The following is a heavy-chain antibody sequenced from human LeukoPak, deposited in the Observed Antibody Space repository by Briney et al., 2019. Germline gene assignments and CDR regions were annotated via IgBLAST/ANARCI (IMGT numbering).Heavy chain of an antibody. CDR2: INPNSGGT. CDR1: GYTFTGYY. J-gene: IGHJ4*02. Sequence: ASVKVSCKASGYTFTGYYTHWVRQAPGQGLEWMGWINPNSGGTNYAQKFQGRVTMTRDTSISTAYMELSRLRSADTAVYYCARGRSTMVRGVIIIDYWGQGTLVTVSS. V-gene: IGHV1-2*02. CDR3: ARGRSTMVRGVIIIDY. D-gene: IGHD3-10*01.